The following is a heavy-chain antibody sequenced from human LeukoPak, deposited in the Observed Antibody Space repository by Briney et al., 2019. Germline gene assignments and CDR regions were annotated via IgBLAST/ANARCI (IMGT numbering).Heavy chain of an antibody. Sequence: ASVKVSCKASGYTFTSYDINWVRQAAGQGLEWMGWMNPDSGNTGYAQKFQGRVTITRDTSTSTVYMELSSLRSENTAVYYCARDSDYYGSGSVDYYYYYMDVWGKGTTVTVSS. CDR2: MNPDSGNT. V-gene: IGHV1-8*03. CDR3: ARDSDYYGSGSVDYYYYYMDV. J-gene: IGHJ6*03. CDR1: GYTFTSYD. D-gene: IGHD3-10*01.